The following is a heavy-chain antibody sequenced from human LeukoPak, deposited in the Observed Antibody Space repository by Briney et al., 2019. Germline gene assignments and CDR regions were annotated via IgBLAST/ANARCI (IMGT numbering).Heavy chain of an antibody. CDR2: TYYSGST. Sequence: PSETLSLTCTVSGGSISSYYWSWIRQPPGKGLEWIGYTYYSGSTNYNPSLKSRVTISVDTSKNQFSLKLSSVTAADTAVYYCARGTKLWFGELFPWGQGTLVTVSS. V-gene: IGHV4-59*01. J-gene: IGHJ5*02. CDR1: GGSISSYY. D-gene: IGHD3-10*01. CDR3: ARGTKLWFGELFP.